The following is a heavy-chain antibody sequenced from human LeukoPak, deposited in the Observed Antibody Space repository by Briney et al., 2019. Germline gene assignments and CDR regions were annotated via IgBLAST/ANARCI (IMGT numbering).Heavy chain of an antibody. Sequence: GGSLRLSCAASGFTFSSYAMHWVRQAPGKGLEWVAVISYDGSNKYYADSVKGRFTISRDNSKNTLYLQMNSLRAEDMALYYCAKDIQSGGSGYFQHWGQGTLVTVSP. CDR1: GFTFSSYA. CDR3: AKDIQSGGSGYFQH. CDR2: ISYDGSNK. J-gene: IGHJ1*01. V-gene: IGHV3-30*04. D-gene: IGHD2-15*01.